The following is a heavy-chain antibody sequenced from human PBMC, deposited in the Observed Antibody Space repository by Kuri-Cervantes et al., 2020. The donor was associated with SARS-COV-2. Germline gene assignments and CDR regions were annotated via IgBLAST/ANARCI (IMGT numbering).Heavy chain of an antibody. CDR3: AHSSTYYDFWSGYLPSYYFDY. CDR2: IYWDDDK. V-gene: IGHV2-5*05. D-gene: IGHD3-3*01. CDR1: GFSLSTSGVG. J-gene: IGHJ4*02. Sequence: SGPTLVKPTQTLTLTYTFSGFSLSTSGVGVGWIRQPPGKALEWLALIYWDDDKRYGPSLKSRLTITKDTSKNQVVLTMTNMDPVDTATYYCAHSSTYYDFWSGYLPSYYFDYWGQGTLVTVSS.